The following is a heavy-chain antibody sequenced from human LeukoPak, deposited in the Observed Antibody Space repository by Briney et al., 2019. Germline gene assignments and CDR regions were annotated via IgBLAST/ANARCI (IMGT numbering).Heavy chain of an antibody. CDR2: ISYDGSNK. V-gene: IGHV3-30*18. Sequence: GRSLRLSCAASGFTFSSYGMHWVRQAPGKGLEWVAVISYDGSNKYYADSVKGRFTISRDNSKNMLYLQMNSLRAEDTAVYYCAKESGALGAPLYDYWGQGILVTGSS. CDR3: AKESGALGAPLYDY. D-gene: IGHD4/OR15-4a*01. J-gene: IGHJ4*02. CDR1: GFTFSSYG.